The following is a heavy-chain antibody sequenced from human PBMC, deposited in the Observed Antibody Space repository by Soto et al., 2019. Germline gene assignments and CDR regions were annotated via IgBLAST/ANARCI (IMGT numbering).Heavy chain of an antibody. J-gene: IGHJ5*02. CDR3: ARSTGNEFDP. CDR2: IYSSGTT. V-gene: IGHV4-59*01. CDR1: GGSISSYF. Sequence: SETLSLTCTVSGGSISSYFWNWIRQPPGKGLEWIGYIYSSGTTKYNPSLKSRVTISLDTSNNQFSLNLVSVTVADTAVYYCARSTGNEFDPWGQGTLVTVSS.